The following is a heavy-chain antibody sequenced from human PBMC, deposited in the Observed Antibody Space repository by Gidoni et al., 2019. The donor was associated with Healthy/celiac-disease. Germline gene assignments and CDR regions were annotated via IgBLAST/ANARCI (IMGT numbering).Heavy chain of an antibody. Sequence: QVQLQQWGAGLLKPSETLSLTCAVYGGSFSGYYWSWIRQPPGKGLEWIGEINHSGSTNYNPSLKSRFTISVDTSKTLFSLKLSSVTAADTAVYYCARGRNVVVAWGLFDYWGQGTLVTVSS. CDR3: ARGRNVVVAWGLFDY. V-gene: IGHV4-34*01. CDR2: INHSGST. CDR1: GGSFSGYY. J-gene: IGHJ4*02. D-gene: IGHD2-15*01.